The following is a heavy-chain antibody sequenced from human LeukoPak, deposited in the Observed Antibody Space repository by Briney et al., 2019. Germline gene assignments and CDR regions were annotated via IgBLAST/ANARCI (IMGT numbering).Heavy chain of an antibody. CDR2: ISYDGTKK. Sequence: PGRSLRLSCAASGFSFSSYGMHWVRQAPGKGLEWVAVISYDGTKKYYADSVKGRFTISGDNSKNTVYLQMNSLRGEDTAVYFCARDAVTQWLAYYHDYWGQGTLVTVSS. CDR1: GFSFSSYG. D-gene: IGHD6-19*01. J-gene: IGHJ4*02. V-gene: IGHV3-30*03. CDR3: ARDAVTQWLAYYHDY.